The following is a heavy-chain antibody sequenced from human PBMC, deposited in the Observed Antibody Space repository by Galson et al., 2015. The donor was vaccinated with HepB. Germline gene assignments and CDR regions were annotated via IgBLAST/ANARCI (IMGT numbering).Heavy chain of an antibody. CDR2: TYYRSKWYN. D-gene: IGHD6-13*01. CDR3: AREAKSIAAAGGGGSFDY. Sequence: CAISGDSVSSNSAAWNWIRQSPSRGLEWLGRTYYRSKWYNDYAVSVKSRITINPDTSKNQFSLQLNSVTPEDTAVYYCAREAKSIAAAGGGGSFDYWGQGTLVTVSS. J-gene: IGHJ4*02. V-gene: IGHV6-1*01. CDR1: GDSVSSNSAA.